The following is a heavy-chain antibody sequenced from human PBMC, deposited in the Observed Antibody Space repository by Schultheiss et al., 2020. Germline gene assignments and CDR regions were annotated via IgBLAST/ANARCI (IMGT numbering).Heavy chain of an antibody. J-gene: IGHJ4*02. CDR1: GFTFSNAW. CDR3: AKDLCGDTLVYYFDS. CDR2: IYSGGST. Sequence: GGSLRLSCAASGFTFSNAWMSWVRQAPGKGLEWVSVIYSGGSTYYADSVKGRFTISRDNSKNTLYLQMNSLRADDTAVYFCAKDLCGDTLVYYFDSWGQGSLVTVSS. D-gene: IGHD4-17*01. V-gene: IGHV3-66*01.